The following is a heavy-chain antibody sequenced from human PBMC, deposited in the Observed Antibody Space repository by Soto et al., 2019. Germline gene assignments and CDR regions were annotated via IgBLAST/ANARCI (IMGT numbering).Heavy chain of an antibody. CDR1: GFTFSSYA. Sequence: EVQLLESGGGLVQPGGSLRLSCAASGFTFSSYAMSWVRQALGKGLEWVSAISTTGGSTYYADSLRGRFTISRDNSKKTVLLQMNSLRAEDTAVYYCAKDLRAYCTNGVCSGFDYWGQGTLVTVSS. CDR2: ISTTGGST. V-gene: IGHV3-23*01. D-gene: IGHD2-8*01. J-gene: IGHJ4*02. CDR3: AKDLRAYCTNGVCSGFDY.